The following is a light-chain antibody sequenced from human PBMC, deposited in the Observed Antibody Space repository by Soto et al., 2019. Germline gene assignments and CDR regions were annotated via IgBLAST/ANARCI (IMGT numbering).Light chain of an antibody. J-gene: IGKJ1*01. CDR2: GAS. V-gene: IGKV1-5*01. CDR3: QQYYSYLWT. CDR1: QRISTW. Sequence: DIQMTQSPSTLSASVGDGVTITCRASQRISTWLAWYQQKPGKAPKVLIYGASSLESGVPSRFSGSGSGTEFTLTISSLQPDDFATYYCQQYYSYLWTFGQGTKVDIK.